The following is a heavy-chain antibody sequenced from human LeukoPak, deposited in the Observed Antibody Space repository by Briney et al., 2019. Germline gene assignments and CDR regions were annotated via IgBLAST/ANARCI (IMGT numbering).Heavy chain of an antibody. CDR1: GGSFNSGNYY. CDR3: ARGRVRFDP. V-gene: IGHV4-61*01. J-gene: IGHJ5*02. CDR2: IYYSGST. D-gene: IGHD3-10*01. Sequence: SDTLSLTCTVSGGSFNSGNYYWRWIRQPPGRGLEWIGYIYYSGSTNYNPSLKSRVTISVDTSKNQFSLKLSSVTAADTAVYYCARGRVRFDPWGQGTLVTVSS.